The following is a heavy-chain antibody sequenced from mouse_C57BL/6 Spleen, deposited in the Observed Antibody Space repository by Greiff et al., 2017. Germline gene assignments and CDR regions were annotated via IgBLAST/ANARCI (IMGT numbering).Heavy chain of an antibody. CDR1: GYAFSSYW. V-gene: IGHV1-80*01. Sequence: QVQLQQSGAELVKPGASVKISCKASGYAFSSYWMNWVKQRPGKGLEWIGQIYPGDGDTNYNGKFKGKATLTADKSSSTAYMQLSSLTSEDSAVYFCARIYYGNYDWYCDVWGTGTTVTVSS. CDR3: ARIYYGNYDWYCDV. J-gene: IGHJ1*03. CDR2: IYPGDGDT. D-gene: IGHD2-1*01.